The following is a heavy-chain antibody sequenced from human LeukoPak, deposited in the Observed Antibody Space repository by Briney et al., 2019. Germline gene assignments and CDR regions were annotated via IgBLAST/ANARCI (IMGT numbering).Heavy chain of an antibody. CDR3: ARDRGSSGWYEFDS. D-gene: IGHD6-19*01. J-gene: IGHJ4*02. Sequence: GGPLRLSCAASGFTSSSYWMSWVRQAPGKGLEWVANIKQDGSEKYYVDSVKGRFTISRDNAKNSLYLQVNSLRAEDTAVYYCARDRGSSGWYEFDSWGQGTLVTVSS. CDR2: IKQDGSEK. V-gene: IGHV3-7*01. CDR1: GFTSSSYW.